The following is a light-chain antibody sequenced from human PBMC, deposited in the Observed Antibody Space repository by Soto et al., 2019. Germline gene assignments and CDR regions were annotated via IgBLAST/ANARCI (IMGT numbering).Light chain of an antibody. V-gene: IGLV1-44*01. Sequence: QSVLTQPPSASGTPGQRVTISCSGSSSNIGTNTVNWYQHLPGTAPKLLIFSYDQRPSGVPDRFSGFKSGTSASLAISGLQSDDEAYYYCAAWDDSLNGVVFGGGTKLTVL. CDR3: AAWDDSLNGVV. J-gene: IGLJ2*01. CDR1: SSNIGTNT. CDR2: SYD.